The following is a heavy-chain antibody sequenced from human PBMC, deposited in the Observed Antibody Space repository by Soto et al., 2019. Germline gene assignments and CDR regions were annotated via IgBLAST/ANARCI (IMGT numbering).Heavy chain of an antibody. J-gene: IGHJ4*02. CDR3: AKDISGFGEGAYGY. CDR1: GFTFSSYA. D-gene: IGHD1-26*01. Sequence: GGSLRLSCAASGFTFSSYAMSWVRQAPGKGLEWVSAISGSGGSTYYADSVKGRFTISRDNSKNTLYLQMNSLRAEDTAVYYCAKDISGFGEGAYGYWGQGTLVTVSS. V-gene: IGHV3-23*01. CDR2: ISGSGGST.